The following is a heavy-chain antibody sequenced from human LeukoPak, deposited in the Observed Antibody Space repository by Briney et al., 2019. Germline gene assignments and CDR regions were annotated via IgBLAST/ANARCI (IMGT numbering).Heavy chain of an antibody. V-gene: IGHV4-34*01. CDR3: ARGILCDP. CDR1: GGSFSGYY. CDR2: INHSGST. J-gene: IGHJ5*02. Sequence: SETLSLTCAVYGGSFSGYYWSWIRQPPGKGLEWIGEINHSGSTNYNPSLKSRVTISVDTSKNQFSLKLSSVTAADTAVYYCARGILCDPWGQGTLVTVSS.